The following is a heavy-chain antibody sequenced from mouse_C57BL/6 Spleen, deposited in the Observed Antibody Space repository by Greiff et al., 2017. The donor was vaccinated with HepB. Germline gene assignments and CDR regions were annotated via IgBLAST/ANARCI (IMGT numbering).Heavy chain of an antibody. D-gene: IGHD1-1*01. Sequence: QVQLQQSGAELVRPGTSVKMSCKASGYTFTNYWIGWAKQRPGHGLEWIGDIYPGGGYTNYNEKFKGKATLTADQSSSTAYMQFSSLTSEDSAIYYCARKTTVVATSGYFDVWGTGTTVTVSS. CDR3: ARKTTVVATSGYFDV. V-gene: IGHV1-63*01. CDR1: GYTFTNYW. CDR2: IYPGGGYT. J-gene: IGHJ1*03.